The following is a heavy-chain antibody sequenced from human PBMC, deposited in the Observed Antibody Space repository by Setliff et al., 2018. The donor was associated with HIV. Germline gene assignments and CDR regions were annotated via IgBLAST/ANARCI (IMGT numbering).Heavy chain of an antibody. CDR1: GYTLAALS. CDR2: FDPEDGER. Sequence: ASVKVSCKVFGYTLAALSIHWERQAPGKGLEWMGGFDPEDGERINAEKFQGRVTMTADTSTDTAYMALSSLTSEDTAVYYCATDPGRRITFGGVIVNPDYWGQGTLVT. J-gene: IGHJ4*02. V-gene: IGHV1-24*01. D-gene: IGHD3-16*02. CDR3: ATDPGRRITFGGVIVNPDY.